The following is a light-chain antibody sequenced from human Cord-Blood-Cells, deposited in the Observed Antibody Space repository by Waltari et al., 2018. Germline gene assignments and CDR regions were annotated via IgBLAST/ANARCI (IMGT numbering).Light chain of an antibody. Sequence: QSVLTQPPSASGTPGQRVTISCSGSSSTIGSNYVYWYQQLPGTAPKLLIYRNNQRPSGVPDRFSGSKSGTSASLAISGLRSEDETEYYCAAWDDSLSGWVFGGGTKLTVL. CDR1: SSTIGSNY. CDR2: RNN. V-gene: IGLV1-47*01. CDR3: AAWDDSLSGWV. J-gene: IGLJ3*02.